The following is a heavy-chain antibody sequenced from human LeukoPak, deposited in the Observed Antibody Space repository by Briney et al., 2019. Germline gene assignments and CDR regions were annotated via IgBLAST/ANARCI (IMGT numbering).Heavy chain of an antibody. CDR2: ISAYNGNT. CDR3: ARVPGDCSGGSCYPYYFDY. Sequence: ASVKVSCKASGYTFTSYGISWVRQAPGQGLEWMGWISAYNGNTNYAQKLQGRVTMTTDTSTSTAYMELRSLRSDDTAVYYCARVPGDCSGGSCYPYYFDYWGQGNLVTVSS. CDR1: GYTFTSYG. V-gene: IGHV1-18*01. J-gene: IGHJ4*02. D-gene: IGHD2-15*01.